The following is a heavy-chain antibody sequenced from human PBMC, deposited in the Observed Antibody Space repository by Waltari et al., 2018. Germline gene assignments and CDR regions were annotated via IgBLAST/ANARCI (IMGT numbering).Heavy chain of an antibody. V-gene: IGHV4-59*11. CDR3: ARGADSSGYYSPFDY. CDR1: GGSIRSHY. Sequence: QVQLQESGPGLVKPSETLSLTCTVSGGSIRSHYWSWIRQPPGKGLEWIGYIYYSGSTNYNPSLKSRVTISVDTSKNQFSLKLSSVTAADTAVYYCARGADSSGYYSPFDYWGQGTLVTVSS. D-gene: IGHD3-22*01. CDR2: IYYSGST. J-gene: IGHJ4*02.